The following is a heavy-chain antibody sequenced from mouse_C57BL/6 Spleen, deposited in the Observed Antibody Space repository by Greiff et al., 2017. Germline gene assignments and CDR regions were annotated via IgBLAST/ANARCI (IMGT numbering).Heavy chain of an antibody. V-gene: IGHV1-4*01. CDR1: GYTFTSYT. Sequence: QVQLKESGAELARPGASVKMSCKASGYTFTSYTMHWVKQRPGQGLEWIGYINPSSGYTKYNQKFKDKATLTADKSSSTAYMQLSSLTSEDSAVYYCARGGTTVVFDYWGQGTTLTVSS. CDR2: INPSSGYT. CDR3: ARGGTTVVFDY. D-gene: IGHD1-1*01. J-gene: IGHJ2*01.